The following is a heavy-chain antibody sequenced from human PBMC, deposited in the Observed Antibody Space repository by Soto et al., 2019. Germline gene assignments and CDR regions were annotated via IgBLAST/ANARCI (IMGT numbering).Heavy chain of an antibody. V-gene: IGHV1-46*01. CDR2: INPRGFFT. D-gene: IGHD3-10*01. CDR1: GYTFTSYN. J-gene: IGHJ5*02. Sequence: QVQLVQSGAEVKKPGASVKVSCKASGYTFTSYNIHWVRQAPGQGLEWVGRINPRGFFTTYAQKFRGRVTMTGDTSSSVVYMELTNLRSEDTAMYYCAIAAGRFGELFWFDPWGQGTLVSVSS. CDR3: AIAAGRFGELFWFDP.